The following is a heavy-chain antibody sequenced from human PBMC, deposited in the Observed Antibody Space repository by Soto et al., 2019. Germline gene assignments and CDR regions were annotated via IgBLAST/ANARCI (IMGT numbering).Heavy chain of an antibody. J-gene: IGHJ3*02. CDR2: IWYDGSNK. V-gene: IGHV3-33*01. CDR1: GFTLSSYG. Sequence: SLRISCAASGFTLSSYGMHWVRQAPGKGLEWVAVIWYDGSNKYYADSVKGRFTISRDNSKNTLYLQMNSLRAEDTAVYYCARGLTDYGDWDAFDIWGQGTMVTVSS. CDR3: ARGLTDYGDWDAFDI. D-gene: IGHD4-17*01.